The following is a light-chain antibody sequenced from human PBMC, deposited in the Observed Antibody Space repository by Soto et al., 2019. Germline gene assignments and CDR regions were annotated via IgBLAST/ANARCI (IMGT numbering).Light chain of an antibody. CDR2: GAS. CDR3: QQYDSSPPYT. V-gene: IGKV3-20*01. J-gene: IGKJ5*01. CDR1: QSVTSSY. Sequence: EIVLTQSPDTLSLSPGERSTLSCRASQSVTSSYLAWYQQKPGQAPRLLIYGASSRATGVPDRFSGSGSGTDFTHTISRLEPEDFAVYYCQQYDSSPPYTFGQGTRLEIK.